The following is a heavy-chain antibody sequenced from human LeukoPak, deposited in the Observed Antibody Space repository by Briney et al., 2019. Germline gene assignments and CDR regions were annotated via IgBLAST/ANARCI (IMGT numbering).Heavy chain of an antibody. J-gene: IGHJ4*02. D-gene: IGHD3-22*01. CDR1: GFTFSSYA. Sequence: GGSLRLSCAASGFTFSSYAMSWVRQAPGKGLEWVSAISGSGGSTYYADSVKGRFTISRDNAKNSLYLQMNSLRAEDTALYYCAKDPAYDSSESYFDYWGQGTLVAVSS. CDR3: AKDPAYDSSESYFDY. V-gene: IGHV3-23*01. CDR2: ISGSGGST.